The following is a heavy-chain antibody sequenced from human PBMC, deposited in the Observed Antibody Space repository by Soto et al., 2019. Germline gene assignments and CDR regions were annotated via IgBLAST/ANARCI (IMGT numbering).Heavy chain of an antibody. D-gene: IGHD5-12*01. V-gene: IGHV1-69*06. J-gene: IGHJ3*02. Sequence: SVKVSCKASGGTFSSYAISWVRQAPGQGLEWMGGIIPIFGTANYAQKFQGRVTITADKSTSTAYMELSSLRSEDTAVYYCACTGEMATIQNAFDIWGQGTMVTVSS. CDR1: GGTFSSYA. CDR3: ACTGEMATIQNAFDI. CDR2: IIPIFGTA.